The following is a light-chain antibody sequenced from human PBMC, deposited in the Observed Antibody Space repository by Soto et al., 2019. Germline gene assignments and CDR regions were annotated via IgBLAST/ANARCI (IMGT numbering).Light chain of an antibody. V-gene: IGLV2-11*01. J-gene: IGLJ3*02. CDR3: CSYAGSSLWV. CDR2: DVI. CDR1: SSDVGVYNY. Sequence: QSALTQPRSVSGSPGQSVTISCTGTSSDVGVYNYVSWYQQHPGKAPQLVIYDVIKRPSGVPDRFSGSKSGNTASLTISGLQAVDEADYYCCSYAGSSLWVFGGGTKLTVL.